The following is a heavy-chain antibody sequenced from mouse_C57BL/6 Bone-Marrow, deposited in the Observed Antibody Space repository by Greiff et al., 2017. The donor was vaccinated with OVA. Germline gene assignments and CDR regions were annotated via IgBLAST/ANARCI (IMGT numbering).Heavy chain of an antibody. CDR1: GFTFSDYG. CDR3: SRRWLLAWFAY. D-gene: IGHD2-3*01. Sequence: EVKLMESGGGLVKPGGSLKLSCAASGFTFSDYGMHWVRQAPEKGLEWVAYISSGSSTIYYADTVKGRFTISRDNAKNTLFLQMTSLRSEDTAMYYCSRRWLLAWFAYWGQGTLVTVSA. CDR2: ISSGSSTI. J-gene: IGHJ3*01. V-gene: IGHV5-17*01.